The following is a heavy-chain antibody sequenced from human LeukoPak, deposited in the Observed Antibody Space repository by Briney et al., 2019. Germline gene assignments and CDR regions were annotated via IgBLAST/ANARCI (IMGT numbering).Heavy chain of an antibody. D-gene: IGHD2-21*02. V-gene: IGHV4-59*05. CDR1: GGSISSYY. J-gene: IGHJ4*02. Sequence: SETLSLTCTVSGGSISSYYWSWIRQPPGKGLEWIGSIYYSGSTYYNPSLKSRVTISVDTSKNQFSLKLSSVTAADTAVYYCAREALSRGYCGGDCYPAPFDYWGQGTLVTVSS. CDR3: AREALSRGYCGGDCYPAPFDY. CDR2: IYYSGST.